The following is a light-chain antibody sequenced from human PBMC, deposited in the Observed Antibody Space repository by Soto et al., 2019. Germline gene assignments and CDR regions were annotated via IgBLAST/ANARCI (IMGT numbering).Light chain of an antibody. CDR2: KDS. CDR3: QSADSSGTYV. V-gene: IGLV3-25*02. CDR1: ALPKQY. J-gene: IGLJ1*01. Sequence: ELTQPPSVSVSPGQTARTTCSGDALPKQYAYWYQQKPGQAPVLVIYKDSERPSGIPERFSGSSSGTTVTLTISGVQAEDEADYYCQSADSSGTYVFGTGTKVTVL.